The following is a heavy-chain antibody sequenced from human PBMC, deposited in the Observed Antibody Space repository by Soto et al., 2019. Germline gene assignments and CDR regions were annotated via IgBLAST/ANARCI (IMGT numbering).Heavy chain of an antibody. J-gene: IGHJ2*01. CDR1: GFTFSSYA. V-gene: IGHV3-23*01. D-gene: IGHD3-3*01. Sequence: PGGSLRLSCAASGFTFSSYAMSWVRQAPGKGLEWVSAISGSGGSTYYADSVKGRFTISRDNAKNTLYLQMNSLRAEDTAVYYCAKDAGLDDDFWSGDLTFDLWGRGTLVTVSS. CDR3: AKDAGLDDDFWSGDLTFDL. CDR2: ISGSGGST.